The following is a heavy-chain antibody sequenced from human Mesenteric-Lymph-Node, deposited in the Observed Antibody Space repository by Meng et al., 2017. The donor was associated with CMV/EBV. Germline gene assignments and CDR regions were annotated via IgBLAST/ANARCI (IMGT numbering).Heavy chain of an antibody. J-gene: IGHJ6*02. D-gene: IGHD2-2*01. CDR1: GESFSGFY. CDR3: ARVDCSSTSCFFASYYYYGMDV. V-gene: IGHV4-34*01. Sequence: SETLSLTCAVYGESFSGFYWTWIRQPPGKGLEWIGEINDSGGANYNSSLKSRVTISVDTSKNQFSLKLSSVTAADTAVYYCARVDCSSTSCFFASYYYYGMDVWGQGTTVTVSS. CDR2: INDSGGA.